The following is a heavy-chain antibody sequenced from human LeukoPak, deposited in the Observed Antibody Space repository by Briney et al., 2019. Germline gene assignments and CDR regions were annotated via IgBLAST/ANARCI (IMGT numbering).Heavy chain of an antibody. D-gene: IGHD6-6*01. CDR1: GFTFTNHA. CDR3: ARSEHSSSSFDY. J-gene: IGHJ4*02. Sequence: GGSLRLSCAASGFTFTNHAMNWVRQAPGKGLEWVSYISSSSTHIYYADSVKGRFTISRDNARNSLYLQMNSLRAEDTAIYYCARSEHSSSSFDYWGQGTLVTVSS. V-gene: IGHV3-21*01. CDR2: ISSSSTHI.